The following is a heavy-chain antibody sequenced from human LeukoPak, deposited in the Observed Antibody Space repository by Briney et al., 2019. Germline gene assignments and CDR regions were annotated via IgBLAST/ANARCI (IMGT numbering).Heavy chain of an antibody. D-gene: IGHD3-9*01. CDR2: INWNGGST. V-gene: IGHV3-20*01. CDR3: ARVLMIFSTLDAFDI. Sequence: GGSLRLSCAASGFTFDDYGMSWVRQAPGKGLEWVSGINWNGGSTGYADSVKGRFTISRDNAKNSLYLQMNSLRAEDTALYHCARVLMIFSTLDAFDIWGQGTMVTVSS. J-gene: IGHJ3*02. CDR1: GFTFDDYG.